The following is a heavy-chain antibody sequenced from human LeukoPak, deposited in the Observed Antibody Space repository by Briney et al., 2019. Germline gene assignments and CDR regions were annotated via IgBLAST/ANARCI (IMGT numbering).Heavy chain of an antibody. V-gene: IGHV3-30*02. D-gene: IGHD3-22*01. CDR3: AKDYPHLSYSSGYYYDY. CDR2: IRYDGSNK. CDR1: PGYGFTSHW. Sequence: PGGSLRLSCVTSPGYGFTSHWMNWVRQAPGKGLEWVAFIRYDGSNKYYADSVKGRFTISRDNSKNTLYLQMNSLRAEDTAVYYCAKDYPHLSYSSGYYYDYWGQGTLVTVSS. J-gene: IGHJ4*02.